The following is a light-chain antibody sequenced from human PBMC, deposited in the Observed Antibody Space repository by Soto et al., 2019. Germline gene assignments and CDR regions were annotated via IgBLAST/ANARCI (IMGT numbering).Light chain of an antibody. Sequence: DIQMTQSPSSLSASVGDRVTITCRASQDISNYLAWFQQRPGKVPKLLIYAASTLQSGVPSRFSGSGSGTDFTLTISSLQPEDVATYYCQKYDIAPRTFGGGTKVEIK. V-gene: IGKV1-27*01. CDR1: QDISNY. J-gene: IGKJ4*01. CDR3: QKYDIAPRT. CDR2: AAS.